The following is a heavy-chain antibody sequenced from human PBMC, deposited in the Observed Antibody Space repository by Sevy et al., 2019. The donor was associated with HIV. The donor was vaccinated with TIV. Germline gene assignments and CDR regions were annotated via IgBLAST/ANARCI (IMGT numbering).Heavy chain of an antibody. CDR2: ISDDGSKT. CDR3: ARGRVTSYYFDY. Sequence: GGSLRLSCADSGFTFIDYAMHWVRQAPGKGLEWVAVISDDGSKTYYADSVNGRFTISRDNSKNTLYLQMNSLRADDTAFYYCARGRVTSYYFDYWGQGTLVTVSS. J-gene: IGHJ4*02. D-gene: IGHD2-21*02. CDR1: GFTFIDYA. V-gene: IGHV3-30*04.